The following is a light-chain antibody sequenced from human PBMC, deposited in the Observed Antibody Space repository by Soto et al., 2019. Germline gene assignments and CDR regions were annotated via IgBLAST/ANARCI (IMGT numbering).Light chain of an antibody. V-gene: IGKV3-20*01. J-gene: IGKJ2*01. CDR1: QSVSSSY. CDR2: GAS. CDR3: QQYGSSGYT. Sequence: EIVLTQSPGTLSLSPGERATLSCRASQSVSSSYLACYQQKPGQAPRLLIYGASSRATGIPDRFSGSGSGTDFTLTINRLEPEDFAVYYCQQYGSSGYTFGQGTKLEIK.